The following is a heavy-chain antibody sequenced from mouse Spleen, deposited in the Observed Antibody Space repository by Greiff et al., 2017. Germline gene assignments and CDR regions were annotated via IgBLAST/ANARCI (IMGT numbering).Heavy chain of an antibody. Sequence: DVQLQESGPGLVKPSQSLSLTCSVTGYSITSGYYWNWIRQFPGNKLEWMGYISYDGSNNYNPSLKNRISITRDTSKNQFFLKLNSVTTEDTATYYCARARSTPEAWFAYWGQGTLVTVSA. V-gene: IGHV3-6*02. J-gene: IGHJ3*01. D-gene: IGHD2-1*01. CDR3: ARARSTPEAWFAY. CDR1: GYSITSGYY. CDR2: ISYDGSN.